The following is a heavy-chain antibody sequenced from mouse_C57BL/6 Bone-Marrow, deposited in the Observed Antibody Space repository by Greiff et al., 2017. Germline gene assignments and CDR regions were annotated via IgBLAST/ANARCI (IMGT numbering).Heavy chain of an antibody. CDR3: ASLLSWCAY. J-gene: IGHJ3*01. CDR1: GYTFTDYY. CDR2: INPSNCGT. Sequence: VQLQQSGPVLVKPGASVKMSCKASGYTFTDYYMNWVKQGHGKSLEWIGVINPSNCGTSYNQKFTGKATLTVDKSSSTAYMELNSLTSEDSACYYCASLLSWCAYWGQGALVTVTA. V-gene: IGHV1-19*01. D-gene: IGHD1-1*02.